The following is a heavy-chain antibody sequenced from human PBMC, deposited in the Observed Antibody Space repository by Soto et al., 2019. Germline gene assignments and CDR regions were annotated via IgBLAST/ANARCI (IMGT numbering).Heavy chain of an antibody. D-gene: IGHD5-18*01. CDR1: GFTFSDYY. CDR3: ARDVDTAMPLDAFDI. J-gene: IGHJ3*02. CDR2: ISSSGSTI. V-gene: IGHV3-11*01. Sequence: QVQLVESGGGLGKPGGSLRLSCAASGFTFSDYYMSWIRQAPGKGLEWVSYISSSGSTIYYADSVKGRFTISRDNAKNSLYLQINSLRAEDTAVYYCARDVDTAMPLDAFDIWGQGTMFTVSS.